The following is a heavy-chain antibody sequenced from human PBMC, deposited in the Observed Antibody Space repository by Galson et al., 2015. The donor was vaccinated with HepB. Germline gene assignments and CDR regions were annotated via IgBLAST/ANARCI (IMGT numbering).Heavy chain of an antibody. Sequence: SLRLSCAASGFTFSSYDMHWVRQATGQGLEWVSAIGTAGDTYYPGSVKGRFTTSRENAKNSLYLQMNSLRAGDTAVYYCARSLRSGYSAGWFDPWGQGTLVTASS. J-gene: IGHJ5*02. CDR2: IGTAGDT. D-gene: IGHD3-3*01. CDR1: GFTFSSYD. V-gene: IGHV3-13*01. CDR3: ARSLRSGYSAGWFDP.